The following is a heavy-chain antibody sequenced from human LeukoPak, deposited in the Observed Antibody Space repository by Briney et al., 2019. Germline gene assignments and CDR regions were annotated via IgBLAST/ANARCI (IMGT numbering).Heavy chain of an antibody. Sequence: PSETLSLTCTVSGGSISSYYWSWIRQPPGKGLEWIGYIYYSGSTNYNPSLKSRVTISVDTSKNQFSLKLSSVTAADTAVYYCARNKRQQLVYMDVWGKGTTVTISS. J-gene: IGHJ6*03. V-gene: IGHV4-59*01. CDR1: GGSISSYY. CDR3: ARNKRQQLVYMDV. CDR2: IYYSGST. D-gene: IGHD6-13*01.